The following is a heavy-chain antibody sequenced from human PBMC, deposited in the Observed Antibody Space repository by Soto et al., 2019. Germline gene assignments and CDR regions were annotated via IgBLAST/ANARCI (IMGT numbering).Heavy chain of an antibody. CDR2: VHPNSGGT. Sequence: QVHLVQSGAEVKQPGASVKVSCKASGYTFSGYHMHWVRQAPGQGLEWMGWVHPNSGGTNYAQSFEGRVTMTRDTSINTAYLDLSRLTSDDAAVYYCAKELQRGVDVWGQRTTVTVSS. CDR3: AKELQRGVDV. J-gene: IGHJ6*02. D-gene: IGHD4-4*01. CDR1: GYTFSGYH. V-gene: IGHV1-2*02.